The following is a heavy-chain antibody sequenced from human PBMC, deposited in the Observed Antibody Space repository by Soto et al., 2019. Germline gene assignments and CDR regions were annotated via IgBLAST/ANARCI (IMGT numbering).Heavy chain of an antibody. D-gene: IGHD3-9*01. J-gene: IGHJ3*02. CDR3: ARSCMSTGYDLCDAFDI. CDR2: ISGSGGST. V-gene: IGHV3-23*01. Sequence: GGSLRLSCAASGFTFSSYAMSWVRQAPGKGLEWVSAISGSGGSTYYADSVKGRFTISRDNSKNTLYLQMNSLRAEDTAVYYCARSCMSTGYDLCDAFDIWGQGTMVTVSS. CDR1: GFTFSSYA.